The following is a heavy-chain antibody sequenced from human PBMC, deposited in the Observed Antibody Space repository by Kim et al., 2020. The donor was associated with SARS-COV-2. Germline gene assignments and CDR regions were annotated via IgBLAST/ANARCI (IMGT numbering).Heavy chain of an antibody. V-gene: IGHV4-34*01. D-gene: IGHD5-18*01. Sequence: SLKSRVTLAVDTSTSQFSLKLRSVTAADTAVYYCARGGSGYSYGYYFDCWGQGTLVTVSS. CDR3: ARGGSGYSYGYYFDC. J-gene: IGHJ4*02.